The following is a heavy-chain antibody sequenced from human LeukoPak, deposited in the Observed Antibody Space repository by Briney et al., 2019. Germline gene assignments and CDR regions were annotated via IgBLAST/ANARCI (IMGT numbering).Heavy chain of an antibody. CDR2: ISWNSGSI. CDR3: EKADQWLVQENYFDY. V-gene: IGHV3-9*01. J-gene: IGHJ4*02. D-gene: IGHD6-19*01. CDR1: GFTFDDYA. Sequence: GGSLRLSCAASGFTFDDYAMHWVRQAPGKGLEWVSGISWNSGSIGYADSVKGRFTISRDNAKNSLYLQMNSLRAEGTALYYCEKADQWLVQENYFDYWGQETLVTVPS.